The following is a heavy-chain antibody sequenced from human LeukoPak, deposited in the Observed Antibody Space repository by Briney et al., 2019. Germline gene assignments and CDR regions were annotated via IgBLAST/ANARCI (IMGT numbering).Heavy chain of an antibody. V-gene: IGHV4-59*11. CDR2: IYYSGSA. D-gene: IGHD6-13*01. Sequence: PSETLSLTCAVSGGSMSSHYWSWIRQPPGKGLEWIGYIYYSGSANYNPSLKSRVTISVDTSKNQFSLKLSSVTAADTAVYYCARGRIAAALLFDYWGQGTLGTVSS. CDR1: GGSMSSHY. CDR3: ARGRIAAALLFDY. J-gene: IGHJ4*02.